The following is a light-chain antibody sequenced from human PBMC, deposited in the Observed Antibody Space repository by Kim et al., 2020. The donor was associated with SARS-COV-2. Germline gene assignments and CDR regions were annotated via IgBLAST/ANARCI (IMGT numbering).Light chain of an antibody. CDR3: HHYGSSPLA. J-gene: IGKJ4*01. CDR2: GAS. Sequence: SSIYLAWYQQKPGQAPRLLLHGASSRPTGIPDRFSGSGSGTDFTLTISRLEPEDFAVYFCHHYGSSPLAFGGGTKVDIK. V-gene: IGKV3-20*01. CDR1: SSIY.